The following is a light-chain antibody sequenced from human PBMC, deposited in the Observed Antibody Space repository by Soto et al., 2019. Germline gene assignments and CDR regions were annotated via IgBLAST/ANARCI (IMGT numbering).Light chain of an antibody. CDR3: QQYKKWAWT. J-gene: IGKJ1*01. V-gene: IGKV3-15*01. CDR2: GAS. CDR1: QVVSNT. Sequence: ETLMTQSPATLSVSPGAIATLFCRASQVVSNTLAWYQQKPGQDPRLLIFGASARATGVPAWCSGGGSGALVTLSISSLQSDDFGIYYCQQYKKWAWTFGQGTKVEVK.